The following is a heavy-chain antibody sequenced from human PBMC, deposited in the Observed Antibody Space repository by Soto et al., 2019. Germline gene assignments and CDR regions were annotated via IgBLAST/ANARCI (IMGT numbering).Heavy chain of an antibody. CDR1: GFTFSNYD. CDR2: ISGSGDRT. J-gene: IGHJ4*02. D-gene: IGHD3-22*01. CDR3: ANRNYYAKSGYTFKYFDF. V-gene: IGHV3-23*01. Sequence: GGSLRLSCVASGFTFSNYDMSWVRQAPGKGLDWVSTISGSGDRTYYADSVKGRFTISRDNSRNTVYLQMNSLRVEDTAVYYCANRNYYAKSGYTFKYFDFWGQGNLVTVSS.